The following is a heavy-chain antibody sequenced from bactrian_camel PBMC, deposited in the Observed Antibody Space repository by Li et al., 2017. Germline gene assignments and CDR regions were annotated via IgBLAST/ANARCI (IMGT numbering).Heavy chain of an antibody. CDR1: YKLYSRQC. Sequence: HVQLVESGGGSVEAGGSLTLSCAATYKLYSRQCLGWFRQAPGKEREGVAAIDSNGSTIYARSVKGRFTVSKDNAKNTLYLQMNSLKPDDTAIYYCAAAAFRLYIVEIKEVDFRYWGQGTQVTVS. CDR3: AAAAFRLYIVEIKEVDFRY. CDR2: IDSNGST. V-gene: IGHV3S53*01. J-gene: IGHJ6*01.